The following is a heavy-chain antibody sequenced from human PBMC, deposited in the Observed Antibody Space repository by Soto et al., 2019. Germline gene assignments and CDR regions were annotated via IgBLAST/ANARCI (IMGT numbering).Heavy chain of an antibody. Sequence: QVQLVESGGGVVQPGRSLRLSCAASGFTFSSYGMHWVRQAPGKGLEWVAVMWNDGSIKYYADSVKGRFTISRDNSKNTVYLQMNSLRAEDTAVYYCAKEFWSGPFDYWGQGTLVTVSS. J-gene: IGHJ4*02. CDR3: AKEFWSGPFDY. D-gene: IGHD3-3*01. CDR1: GFTFSSYG. CDR2: MWNDGSIK. V-gene: IGHV3-33*06.